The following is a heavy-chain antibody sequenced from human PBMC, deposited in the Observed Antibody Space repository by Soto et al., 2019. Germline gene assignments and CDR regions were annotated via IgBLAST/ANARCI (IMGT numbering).Heavy chain of an antibody. Sequence: GASVKVSCKASGYTFTSYYMHWVRQAPGQGLEWMGIINPSGGSTTYAQKFQGRVTMTRDTSTYTVYMELSSLRSEDTAVYYCARGGYYFDSSRYRGIDAFDIWGQGTMVTV. CDR1: GYTFTSYY. V-gene: IGHV1-46*01. CDR3: ARGGYYFDSSRYRGIDAFDI. CDR2: INPSGGST. D-gene: IGHD3-22*01. J-gene: IGHJ3*02.